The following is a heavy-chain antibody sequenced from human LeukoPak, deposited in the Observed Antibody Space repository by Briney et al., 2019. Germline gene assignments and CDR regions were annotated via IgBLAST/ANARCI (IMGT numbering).Heavy chain of an antibody. D-gene: IGHD6-19*01. V-gene: IGHV1-18*04. Sequence: ASVKVSCKASGYTFTSYGIRWVRQAPGQGLEWLGWISAYNGNTNYPQKLQGRVTMTTDPSTSTAYMELRSLRYDDTAVYYFATLIVAGHSYSYMDVWGKGTTVTVSS. CDR3: ATLIVAGHSYSYMDV. CDR2: ISAYNGNT. J-gene: IGHJ6*03. CDR1: GYTFTSYG.